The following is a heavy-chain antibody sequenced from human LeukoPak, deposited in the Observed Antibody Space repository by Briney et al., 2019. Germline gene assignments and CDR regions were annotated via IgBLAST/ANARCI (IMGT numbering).Heavy chain of an antibody. D-gene: IGHD6-19*01. J-gene: IGHJ6*02. Sequence: PGGSLRLSCAASGFTFSDYYMSWIRQAPGKGLEWVSYISSSSSYTNYADSVKGRFTISRDNAKNSLYLQMNSLRAEDTAVYYCARGSSGWTPDYYYYGMDVWGQGTTVTVSS. CDR3: ARGSSGWTPDYYYYGMDV. V-gene: IGHV3-11*06. CDR1: GFTFSDYY. CDR2: ISSSSSYT.